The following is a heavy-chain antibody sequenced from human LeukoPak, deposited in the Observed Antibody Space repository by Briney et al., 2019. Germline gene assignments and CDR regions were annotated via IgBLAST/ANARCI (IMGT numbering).Heavy chain of an antibody. CDR1: GFTFSSYE. V-gene: IGHV3-48*03. J-gene: IGHJ3*02. CDR3: ARTGRRGYVSGPGLFDI. D-gene: IGHD3-16*01. Sequence: PGGSLRLSCAASGFTFSSYEMNWVRQAPGKGLEWVSYISSSGSTIYYADSVKGRFTISRDNAKNSLYLQMNSLRAEDTAVYYCARTGRRGYVSGPGLFDIWGQGTMVTVSS. CDR2: ISSSGSTI.